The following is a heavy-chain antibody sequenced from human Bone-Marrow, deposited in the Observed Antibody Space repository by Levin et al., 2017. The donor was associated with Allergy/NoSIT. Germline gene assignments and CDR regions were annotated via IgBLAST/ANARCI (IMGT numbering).Heavy chain of an antibody. CDR3: ARGRFGIRYDLLTGHKLTGGTSMDS. J-gene: IGHJ4*02. D-gene: IGHD3-9*01. CDR2: INHGGST. Sequence: KTSETLSLTCAVHDGSLSGYYWTWIRQPPGKGLEWIGEINHGGSTNYNPSLKSRVTISVDTSKNQFSLKVISVTAADTAVYYCARGRFGIRYDLLTGHKLTGGTSMDSWAQGALVTVSS. CDR1: DGSLSGYY. V-gene: IGHV4-34*01.